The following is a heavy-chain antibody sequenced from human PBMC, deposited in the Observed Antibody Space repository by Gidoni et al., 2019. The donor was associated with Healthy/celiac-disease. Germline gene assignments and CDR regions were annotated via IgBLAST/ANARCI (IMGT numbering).Heavy chain of an antibody. CDR3: VSGGVLLFLECLTPRCAFDI. CDR1: GSTFTIYA. V-gene: IGHV3-23*01. J-gene: IGHJ3*02. D-gene: IGHD3-3*01. Sequence: EVQLLESGGGLVQPGGPMRLPCAATGSTFTIYAMSWVRQAPGKGLEWVSAMSGRGGSTYDADSVKGSFTINRDNSKNTLYLQMNSLRDEDTAVYYCVSGGVLLFLECLTPRCAFDIWGQGTMVTVSS. CDR2: MSGRGGST.